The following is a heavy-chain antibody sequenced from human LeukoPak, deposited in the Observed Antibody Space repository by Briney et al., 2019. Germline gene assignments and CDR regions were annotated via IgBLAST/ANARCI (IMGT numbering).Heavy chain of an antibody. V-gene: IGHV1-69*06. Sequence: SVKVSCKASGGTFSSYAISWVRQAPGQGLEWMGGIIPIFGTANYAQKFQGRVTITADKSTSTAYMELSSLRSEDTAVYYCARAPYSSSWYGGGYYYYYMDVWGKGTTVTVSS. D-gene: IGHD6-13*01. CDR1: GGTFSSYA. CDR3: ARAPYSSSWYGGGYYYYYMDV. CDR2: IIPIFGTA. J-gene: IGHJ6*03.